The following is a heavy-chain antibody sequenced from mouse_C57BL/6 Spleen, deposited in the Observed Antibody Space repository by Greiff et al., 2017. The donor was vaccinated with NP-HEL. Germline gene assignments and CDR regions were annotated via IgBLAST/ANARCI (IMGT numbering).Heavy chain of an antibody. Sequence: EVQLQQSGPELVKPGASVKISCKASGYTFTDYYMNWVKQSHGKSLEWIGDINPNNGGTSYNQKFKGKATLTVDKSSSTAYMELRSLTSEDSAVYYCARSRIYGPFAYWGQGTLVTVSA. D-gene: IGHD1-1*01. CDR3: ARSRIYGPFAY. J-gene: IGHJ3*01. CDR2: INPNNGGT. V-gene: IGHV1-26*01. CDR1: GYTFTDYY.